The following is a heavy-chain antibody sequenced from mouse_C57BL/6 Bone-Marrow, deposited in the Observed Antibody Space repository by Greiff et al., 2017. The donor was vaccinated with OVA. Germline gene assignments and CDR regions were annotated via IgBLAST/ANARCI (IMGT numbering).Heavy chain of an antibody. CDR2: IDPSDSYT. J-gene: IGHJ2*01. CDR3: ARETLLRFNYFYY. V-gene: IGHV1-50*01. CDR1: GYTFTSYW. Sequence: QVQLQQPGAELVKPGASVKLSCKASGYTFTSYWMQWVKQRPGQGLEWIGEIDPSDSYTNYNQKFKGKATLTVDTSSSTAYMQLSSLTSEDSAVYYDARETLLRFNYFYYGCQGTTDTVPS. D-gene: IGHD1-1*01.